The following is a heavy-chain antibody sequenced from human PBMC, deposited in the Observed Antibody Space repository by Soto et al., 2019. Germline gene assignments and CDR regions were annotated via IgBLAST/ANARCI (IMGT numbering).Heavy chain of an antibody. CDR2: ISYDGSNK. CDR1: GFTFSSYA. CDR3: ARGSVTGTHLYYGMDV. D-gene: IGHD1-7*01. V-gene: IGHV3-30-3*01. Sequence: QVQLVESGGGVVQPGRSLRLSCAASGFTFSSYAMHWVRQAPGKGLEWVAVISYDGSNKYYADSVKGRFTISRDNSKNTLYLQMNSLRAEDTAVYYCARGSVTGTHLYYGMDVCGQGTTVTVSS. J-gene: IGHJ6*02.